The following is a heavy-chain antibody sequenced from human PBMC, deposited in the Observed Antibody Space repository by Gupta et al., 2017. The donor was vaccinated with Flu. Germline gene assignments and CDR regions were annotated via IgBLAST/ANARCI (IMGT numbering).Heavy chain of an antibody. CDR2: ISSSSSYT. CDR3: ARDDSGSYSRWAFDI. J-gene: IGHJ3*02. D-gene: IGHD1-26*01. CDR1: GFTFSAYY. V-gene: IGHV3-11*05. Sequence: QVQLVESGGGLVKPGGSLRLSCVASGFTFSAYYMSWIRQAPGKGLEWVSYISSSSSYTNYADSVKGRFTISRDNAKNSRYMQMNGLRAEDTAVYYCARDDSGSYSRWAFDIWGQGTMVTVSS.